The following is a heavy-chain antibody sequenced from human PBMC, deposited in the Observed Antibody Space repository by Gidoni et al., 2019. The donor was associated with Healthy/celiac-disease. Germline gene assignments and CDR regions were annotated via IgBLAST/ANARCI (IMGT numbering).Heavy chain of an antibody. D-gene: IGHD2-15*01. CDR2: IYSGGSK. CDR3: ARDGGKICSGGSCYTSPGDY. J-gene: IGHJ4*02. Sequence: EVQLVESGGGLIQPGGSLRLSCAASGFTVSSNYMSWVRQAPGKGLEWVSVIYSGGSKYYADPVKGRFTISRDNSKNTLYLQMNSLRAEDTAVYYCARDGGKICSGGSCYTSPGDYWGQGTLVTVSS. V-gene: IGHV3-53*01. CDR1: GFTVSSNY.